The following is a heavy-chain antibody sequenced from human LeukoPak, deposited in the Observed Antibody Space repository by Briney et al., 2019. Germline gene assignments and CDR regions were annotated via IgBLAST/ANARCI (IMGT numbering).Heavy chain of an antibody. J-gene: IGHJ6*02. D-gene: IGHD3-3*01. CDR1: GFTFSSYG. Sequence: GGSLRLSCAASGFTFSSYGMHWVRQAPGKGLEWVAVISYDGSNKYYADSVKGRFTISRDNSKNTLYLQMNSLRAEDTAVYYCARDGPYDFWSGYSLPYYYYGMDVWGQGTTVTVSS. CDR2: ISYDGSNK. CDR3: ARDGPYDFWSGYSLPYYYYGMDV. V-gene: IGHV3-30*03.